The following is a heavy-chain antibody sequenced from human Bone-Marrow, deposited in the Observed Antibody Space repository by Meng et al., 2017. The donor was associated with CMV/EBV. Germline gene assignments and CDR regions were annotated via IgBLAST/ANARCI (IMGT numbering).Heavy chain of an antibody. CDR2: ISGSGSST. Sequence: WVRQAQGKGLEWVSAISGSGSSTYYADSVKGRFTISRDNSKNTLYLHMNSLRAEDTAVYYCAKDPLRFYYDSSGYSYPDPESYYFDYWGQGTLVTVSS. V-gene: IGHV3-23*01. D-gene: IGHD3-22*01. J-gene: IGHJ4*02. CDR3: AKDPLRFYYDSSGYSYPDPESYYFDY.